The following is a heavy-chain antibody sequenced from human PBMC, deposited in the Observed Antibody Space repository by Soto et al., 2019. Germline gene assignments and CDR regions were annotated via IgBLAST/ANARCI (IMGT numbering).Heavy chain of an antibody. J-gene: IGHJ5*02. CDR1: GGSISSYY. CDR2: IYYSGIT. D-gene: IGHD4-17*01. Sequence: QVQLQESGPGLVKPSETLSLTCTVSGGSISSYYWSWIRQPPGKGLEWIGYIYYSGITNYNPSLNSRYAISVDTPMNLSSLKLTTLSSADTAVYSCARLPWADCGGIFDPWGQGTLVTVSS. CDR3: ARLPWADCGGIFDP. V-gene: IGHV4-59*01.